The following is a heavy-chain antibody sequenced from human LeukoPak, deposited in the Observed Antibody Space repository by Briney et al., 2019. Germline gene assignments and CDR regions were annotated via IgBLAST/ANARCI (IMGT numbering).Heavy chain of an antibody. D-gene: IGHD2/OR15-2a*01. CDR3: ARGVYGRFDP. J-gene: IGHJ5*02. CDR2: IKQGGSEK. Sequence: GGSLRLSCAASGFTFSSHWMTWVRQAPGKGLEWVASIKQGGSEKYYADSVKGRFTISWDNAKNSVYLQMNRLRAEDTAVYYCARGVYGRFDPWGQGTLVTVSS. V-gene: IGHV3-7*01. CDR1: GFTFSSHW.